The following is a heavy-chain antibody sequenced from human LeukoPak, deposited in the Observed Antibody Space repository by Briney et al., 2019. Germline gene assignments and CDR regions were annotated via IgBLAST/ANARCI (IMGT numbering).Heavy chain of an antibody. V-gene: IGHV3-53*01. CDR2: IYSDGSI. J-gene: IGHJ4*02. D-gene: IGHD4-17*01. CDR3: AKDVYGDYGGLDY. CDR1: GFSVRSNY. Sequence: GGSLRLSCAASGFSVRSNYISWVRQAPGKGLEWVSMIYSDGSIFHADSVKGRFAISRDNSMNTLYLQMNSLRAEDTAVYYCAKDVYGDYGGLDYWGQGTLVTVSS.